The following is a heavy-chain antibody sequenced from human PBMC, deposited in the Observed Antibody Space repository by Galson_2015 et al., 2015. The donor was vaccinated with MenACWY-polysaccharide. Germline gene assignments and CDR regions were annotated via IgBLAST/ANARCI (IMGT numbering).Heavy chain of an antibody. D-gene: IGHD7-27*01. CDR3: ASQFNWGTFDY. V-gene: IGHV1-3*01. CDR1: GYSFTSHT. J-gene: IGHJ4*02. CDR2: ISPDNGNT. Sequence: SVKVSCKASGYSFTSHTIHWVRQAPGQRLEWMGWISPDNGNTRYSHNFHDRVTITRDTSATTAYMELSSLESEDTAVYYCASQFNWGTFDYWGQGTPVTVSS.